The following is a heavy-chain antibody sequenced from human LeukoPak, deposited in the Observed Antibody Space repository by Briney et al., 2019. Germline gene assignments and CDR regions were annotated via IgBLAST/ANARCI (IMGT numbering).Heavy chain of an antibody. V-gene: IGHV1-8*01. J-gene: IGHJ5*02. CDR3: ARVPTPSLNWFDP. Sequence: ASVKVSCKASGYTFTSYDINWMRQATGQGLEWMGWMNPNSGNTGYAQKFQGRVPMTRNTSISTSYMELTSLRSEDAAVYYCARVPTPSLNWFDPWGQGTLVTVSS. CDR2: MNPNSGNT. CDR1: GYTFTSYD.